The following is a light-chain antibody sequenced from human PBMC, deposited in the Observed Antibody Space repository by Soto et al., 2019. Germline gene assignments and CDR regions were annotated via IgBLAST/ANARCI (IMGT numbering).Light chain of an antibody. CDR2: DAS. J-gene: IGKJ1*01. CDR1: QSVSRY. CDR3: QQYGSSWT. V-gene: IGKV3-11*01. Sequence: EIVLTQSPDTLSLSPGESATLSCRASQSVSRYVAWYQQKPGQNPRLLIYDASNRAAGIPARFSGSGSGTEFTLTISRLEPEDFALYYCQQYGSSWTFGQGTKVDIK.